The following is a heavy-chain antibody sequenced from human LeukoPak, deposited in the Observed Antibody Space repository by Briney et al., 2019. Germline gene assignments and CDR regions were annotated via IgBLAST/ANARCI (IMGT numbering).Heavy chain of an antibody. CDR1: GYTFNTYA. CDR2: INVATGNT. J-gene: IGHJ4*02. D-gene: IGHD3-9*01. V-gene: IGHV1-3*01. Sequence: ASVKVSCKASGYTFNTYAIQWVRQAPGQRLEWLGWINVATGNTKYSQKFQDRPTISRDTSASIAYMELSRLRSEDTAVYFCAREHDVLTGFGFDYWGQGTPVTVSS. CDR3: AREHDVLTGFGFDY.